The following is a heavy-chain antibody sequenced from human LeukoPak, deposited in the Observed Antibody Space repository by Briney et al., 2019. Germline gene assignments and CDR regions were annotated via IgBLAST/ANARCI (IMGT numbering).Heavy chain of an antibody. CDR3: ARGLPVRGVNTDY. J-gene: IGHJ4*02. Sequence: GGSLRLSCAASGFTFSSYEMNWVRQAPGKGLEWVSYISSSVSTIYYVDSVKGRFTISRDNAKNSLYLQMNSLRAEDTAVYYCARGLPVRGVNTDYWGQGTLVTVSS. CDR2: ISSSVSTI. V-gene: IGHV3-48*03. D-gene: IGHD3-10*01. CDR1: GFTFSSYE.